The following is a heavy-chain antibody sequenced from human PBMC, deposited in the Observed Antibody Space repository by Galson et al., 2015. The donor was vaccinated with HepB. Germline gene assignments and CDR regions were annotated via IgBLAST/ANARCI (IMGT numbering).Heavy chain of an antibody. CDR3: ARQVRPYSSGWPFDY. D-gene: IGHD6-19*01. J-gene: IGHJ4*02. CDR1: GYSFTTYW. V-gene: IGHV5-51*01. CDR2: IYPCDSDT. Sequence: QSGAEVKKPGESLKISCKGSGYSFTTYWIAWVRQMPGKGLEWMGVIYPCDSDTRYSPSFQGQVTFSADKSISTAYLQWSSLKASDTAMYYCARQVRPYSSGWPFDYRGQGTLVTVSS.